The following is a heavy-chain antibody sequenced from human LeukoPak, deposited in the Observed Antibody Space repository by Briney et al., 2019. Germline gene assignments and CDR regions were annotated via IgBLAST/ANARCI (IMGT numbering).Heavy chain of an antibody. Sequence: GGSLRLSCSASGFTFSNYGMHWVRQAPGKGLEWVAVIWYDGSNKYYADSVKGRFTISRDNSKNTLHLRMNSLRAEDTAVYYCARESVKSAAEVYFDYWGQGTLVTVSS. CDR2: IWYDGSNK. J-gene: IGHJ4*02. V-gene: IGHV3-33*08. CDR1: GFTFSNYG. CDR3: ARESVKSAAEVYFDY. D-gene: IGHD6-13*01.